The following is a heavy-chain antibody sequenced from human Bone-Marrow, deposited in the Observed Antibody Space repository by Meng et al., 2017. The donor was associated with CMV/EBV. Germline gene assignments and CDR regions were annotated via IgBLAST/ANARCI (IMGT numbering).Heavy chain of an antibody. Sequence: SQTLSLTCAVYGGSFSGYYWSWIRQPPGKGLEWIGEINHSESTNYNPSLKSRVTISVDTSKNQFSLKLSSVTAADTAVYYCATVNSNLLYLSNWFDPWGQGTLVTVSS. CDR1: GGSFSGYY. CDR2: INHSEST. V-gene: IGHV4-34*01. D-gene: IGHD4-11*01. CDR3: ATVNSNLLYLSNWFDP. J-gene: IGHJ5*02.